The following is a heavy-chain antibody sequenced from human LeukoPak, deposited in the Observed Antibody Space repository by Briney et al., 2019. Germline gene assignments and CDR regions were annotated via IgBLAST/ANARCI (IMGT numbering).Heavy chain of an antibody. Sequence: SETLSLTCTVSGGSISDYYRGWIRQPPGKGLEWIGYIYHSGSTYYNPSLKSRVTISVDRSKNQFSLKLSSVTAADTAVYYCASSRLNYDILTGYLYYFDYWGQGTLVTVSS. D-gene: IGHD3-9*01. V-gene: IGHV4-30-2*01. CDR2: IYHSGST. J-gene: IGHJ4*02. CDR3: ASSRLNYDILTGYLYYFDY. CDR1: GGSISDYY.